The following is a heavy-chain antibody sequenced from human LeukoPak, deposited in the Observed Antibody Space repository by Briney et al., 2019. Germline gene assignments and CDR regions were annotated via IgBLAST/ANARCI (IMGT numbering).Heavy chain of an antibody. CDR1: GGTFSSYA. CDR3: ASQPQRRWYYYGMDV. D-gene: IGHD6-25*01. Sequence: SVKVSCKASGGTFSSYAISWVRQAPGQGLEWMGGTIPIFGTANYAQKFQGRVTITADESTSTAYMELSSLRSEDTAVYYCASQPQRRWYYYGMDVWGKGTTVTVSS. V-gene: IGHV1-69*13. CDR2: TIPIFGTA. J-gene: IGHJ6*04.